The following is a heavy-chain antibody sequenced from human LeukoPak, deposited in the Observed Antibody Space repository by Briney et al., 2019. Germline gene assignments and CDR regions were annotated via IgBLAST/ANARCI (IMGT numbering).Heavy chain of an antibody. CDR2: ISSGSSTI. J-gene: IGHJ5*02. CDR1: GFTFSRYS. D-gene: IGHD2-21*02. V-gene: IGHV3-48*04. CDR3: ARARQPYCGSDCYRGDWLDP. Sequence: PGRSLRLSCAASGFTFSRYSMNWVPQAPGKGEQCVSYISSGSSTINSADSVKGRFTMSRDNAKNSLYLQMNSLRAEDTAVYYCARARQPYCGSDCYRGDWLDPWGQGTLVTVSS.